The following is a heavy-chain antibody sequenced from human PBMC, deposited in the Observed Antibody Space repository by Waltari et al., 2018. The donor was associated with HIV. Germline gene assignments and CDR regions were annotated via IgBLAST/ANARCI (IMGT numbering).Heavy chain of an antibody. CDR3: ATGGGTTSIQLYDLDV. J-gene: IGHJ6*02. Sequence: QVQLIQSGAEAKKPGASVKVSCKVFGYTRTELSMHWVRQAPGKGLEWMGGFDPEDDETIYAQKFQGRVTMTEDTSTDSAYMELSSLTSEDTAVYYCATGGGTTSIQLYDLDVWGQGTTVTVSS. V-gene: IGHV1-24*01. CDR1: GYTRTELS. D-gene: IGHD1-26*01. CDR2: FDPEDDET.